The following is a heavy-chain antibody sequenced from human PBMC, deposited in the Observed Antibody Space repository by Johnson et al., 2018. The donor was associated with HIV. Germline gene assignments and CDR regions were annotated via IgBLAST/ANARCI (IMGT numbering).Heavy chain of an antibody. CDR1: GFTFSDYY. CDR2: ISSSGSTI. V-gene: IGHV3-11*04. D-gene: IGHD6-13*01. Sequence: QVQLVESGGGVVQPGRSLRLSCAASGFTFSDYYMSWIRQAPGKGLEWVSYISSSGSTIYYADSVKGRFTISRDNSKNTLYLQMNSLRAEDTAVYYCARVTGAAAGTSAAFDIWGLGTMVTVSS. CDR3: ARVTGAAAGTSAAFDI. J-gene: IGHJ3*02.